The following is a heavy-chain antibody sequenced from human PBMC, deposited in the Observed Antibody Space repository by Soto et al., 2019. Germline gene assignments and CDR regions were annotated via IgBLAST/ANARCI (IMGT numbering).Heavy chain of an antibody. D-gene: IGHD6-6*01. CDR1: GATFSSYA. CDR2: IVPIFGTA. V-gene: IGHV1-69*13. J-gene: IGHJ6*02. Sequence: SSVKVSCKASGATFSSYAISWVRQSPVQWLEWMGGIVPIFGTANYAQKFQGRVTITADESTSTAYMELSSLRSEDKAVYYCARDVGNSSSSYSYYGMDVWGQGTTVTVSS. CDR3: ARDVGNSSSSYSYYGMDV.